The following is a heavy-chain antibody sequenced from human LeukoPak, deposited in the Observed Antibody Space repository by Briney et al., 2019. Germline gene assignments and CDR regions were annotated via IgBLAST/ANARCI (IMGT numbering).Heavy chain of an antibody. Sequence: LAGGSLRLSCAASGFNFSSYAMHWVRQARGKGLEWVAVISYDGSNKYYADSVKGRFTISRDNSKNTLYLQMNSLRAEDTAVYYCARDVSWAAVSVDGAFDIWGQGTMGTVSS. J-gene: IGHJ3*02. CDR1: GFNFSSYA. CDR2: ISYDGSNK. V-gene: IGHV3-30-3*01. CDR3: ARDVSWAAVSVDGAFDI. D-gene: IGHD6-19*01.